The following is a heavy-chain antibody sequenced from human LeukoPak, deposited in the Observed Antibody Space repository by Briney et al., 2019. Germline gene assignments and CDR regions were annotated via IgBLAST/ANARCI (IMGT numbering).Heavy chain of an antibody. V-gene: IGHV3-7*03. Sequence: GGSLRLACAASGFTFSSYWMSWVRQAPGEGLEWVANIKQDGSEKYYVDSVKRRFTISTDKDKTSLYLQMNSLRAEDTAVCYCARRSRYGCFWGQGTLVTVSS. CDR1: GFTFSSYW. CDR2: IKQDGSEK. J-gene: IGHJ4*02. D-gene: IGHD5-18*01. CDR3: ARRSRYGCF.